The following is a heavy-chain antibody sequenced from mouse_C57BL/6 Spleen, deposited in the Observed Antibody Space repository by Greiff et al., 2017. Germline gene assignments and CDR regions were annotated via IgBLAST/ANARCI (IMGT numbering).Heavy chain of an antibody. CDR3: ARSLYYSYLDFAY. CDR2: IDPGSGNT. D-gene: IGHD2-12*01. V-gene: IGHV1-76*01. CDR1: GYTFTAYY. J-gene: IGHJ3*01. Sequence: QVQLQQSGAELVMPGASVKLSCKASGYTFTAYYINWVKQRPGQGLEWIARIDPGSGNTYYNEKFKGKSTLTVEKSSSTAYMQLRSLTSAYSAVXFCARSLYYSYLDFAYGGQGTLFTVS.